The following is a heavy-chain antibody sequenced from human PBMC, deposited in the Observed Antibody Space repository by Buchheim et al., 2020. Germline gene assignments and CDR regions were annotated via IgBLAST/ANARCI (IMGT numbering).Heavy chain of an antibody. Sequence: QVQLVESGGGVVQPGRSLRLSCAASGFTFSSYGMHWVRQAPGKGLEWVAVISYDGSNKYYADSVKGRFTISRDNSKNTLYLQMNSLRAEDTAVYYCAKDLGYSSGWYWGGFDYWGQGTL. CDR1: GFTFSSYG. D-gene: IGHD6-19*01. CDR3: AKDLGYSSGWYWGGFDY. V-gene: IGHV3-30*18. J-gene: IGHJ4*02. CDR2: ISYDGSNK.